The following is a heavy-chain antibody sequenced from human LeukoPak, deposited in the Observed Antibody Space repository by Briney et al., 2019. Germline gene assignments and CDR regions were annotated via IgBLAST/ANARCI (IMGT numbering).Heavy chain of an antibody. J-gene: IGHJ5*02. CDR1: GGSISGYY. V-gene: IGHV4-4*07. Sequence: PSETLSLTCTVSGGSISGYYWSWIRQPAGKGLEWIGRIHTSGSTNYNPSLKGRVTMSVDTSKNQCSLKLTSVTAADTAVYYCARALNSGWFGALDPWGQGALVTVSS. CDR2: IHTSGST. CDR3: ARALNSGWFGALDP. D-gene: IGHD6-19*01.